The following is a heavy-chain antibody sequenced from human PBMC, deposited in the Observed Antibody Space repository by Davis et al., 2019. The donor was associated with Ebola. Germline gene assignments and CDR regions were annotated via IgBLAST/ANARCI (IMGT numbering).Heavy chain of an antibody. J-gene: IGHJ4*02. D-gene: IGHD6-6*01. Sequence: GGSLRLSCAASGFSFSTYGMNWVRQAPGKGLEWISYIGSSDSIMHYADSVKGRFTISRDNAKNSLYLQMNSLRAEDTAVYYCAREPWSIAAHYFDYWGQGTLVTVSS. CDR1: GFSFSTYG. V-gene: IGHV3-48*03. CDR2: IGSSDSIM. CDR3: AREPWSIAAHYFDY.